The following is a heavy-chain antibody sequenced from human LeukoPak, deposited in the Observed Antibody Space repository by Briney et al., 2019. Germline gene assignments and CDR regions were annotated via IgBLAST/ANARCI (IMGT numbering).Heavy chain of an antibody. Sequence: SETLSLTCTVSAGSISSDSYYWGWIRQPPGKGLEWIGTIYYSGNTYYNPSLKSRLTISVDTSKNQFSLKLSSVTAADTAVYYCARGGSHETWWFDPWGQGTLVTVSS. V-gene: IGHV4-39*07. CDR3: ARGGSHETWWFDP. CDR2: IYYSGNT. D-gene: IGHD6-13*01. J-gene: IGHJ5*02. CDR1: AGSISSDSYY.